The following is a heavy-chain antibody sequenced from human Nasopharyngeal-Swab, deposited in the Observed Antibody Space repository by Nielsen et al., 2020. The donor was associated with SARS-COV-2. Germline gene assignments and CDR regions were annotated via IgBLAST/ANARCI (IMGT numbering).Heavy chain of an antibody. CDR3: VRLEGVATSFKYYFQYGMDV. CDR2: IFPGDSDT. CDR1: GYRFTDYW. V-gene: IGHV5-51*01. Sequence: GESLKISCATSGYRFTDYWIAWVRQAPGKGLECMGTIFPGDSDTRYSPSFEGRVTISVDQSITTAYLHWSSLKASDTAMYYCVRLEGVATSFKYYFQYGMDVWGQGTMVTVPS. D-gene: IGHD5-12*01. J-gene: IGHJ6*02.